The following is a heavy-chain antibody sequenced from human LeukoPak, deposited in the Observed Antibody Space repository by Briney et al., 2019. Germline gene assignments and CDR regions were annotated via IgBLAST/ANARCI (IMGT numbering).Heavy chain of an antibody. D-gene: IGHD3-22*01. CDR1: GGSISSSSYY. Sequence: SETLSLTCTVSGGSISSSSYYWGWIRQPPGKGLEWIGSIYYSGSTYYNPSLKSRVTISVDTSKNQFSLKLSSVTAADTAVYYCARHDFYYDSSGYHDAFDTWGQGTMVTVSS. CDR2: IYYSGST. V-gene: IGHV4-39*01. J-gene: IGHJ3*02. CDR3: ARHDFYYDSSGYHDAFDT.